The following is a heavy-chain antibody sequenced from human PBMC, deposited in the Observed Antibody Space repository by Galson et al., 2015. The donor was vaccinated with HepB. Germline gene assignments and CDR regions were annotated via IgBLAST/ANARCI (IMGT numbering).Heavy chain of an antibody. CDR2: ISYDGSNK. Sequence: SLRLSCAASGFTFSSYGMHWVRQAPGKGLEWVAVISYDGSNKYYADSVKGRFTISRDNSKNTLYLQMNSLRAEDTAVYYCAKEEGGTAMVLYYFDYWGQGTLVTVSS. D-gene: IGHD5-18*01. CDR3: AKEEGGTAMVLYYFDY. CDR1: GFTFSSYG. J-gene: IGHJ4*02. V-gene: IGHV3-30*18.